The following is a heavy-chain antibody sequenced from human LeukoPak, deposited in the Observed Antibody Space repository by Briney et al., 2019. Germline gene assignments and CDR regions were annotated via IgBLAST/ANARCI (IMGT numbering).Heavy chain of an antibody. CDR2: IYLGDSDT. CDR3: ARQTDFRLDY. CDR1: GYTFSSYW. D-gene: IGHD3-3*01. V-gene: IGHV5-51*01. Sequence: GESLKISCKGSGYTFSSYWIGWVRQMPGKGLEWMGIIYLGDSDTRYRPSLEGQVTISVDTSIGTAYLQWSSLKASDTAIYYCARQTDFRLDYWGQGTLVTVSS. J-gene: IGHJ4*02.